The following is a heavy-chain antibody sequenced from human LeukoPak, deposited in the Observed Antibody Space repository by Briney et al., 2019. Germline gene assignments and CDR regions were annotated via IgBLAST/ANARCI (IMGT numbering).Heavy chain of an antibody. J-gene: IGHJ5*02. CDR2: INHSGST. CDR1: GGSFSGYY. CDR3: AIYCSSTSCFPTGNYNWFDL. Sequence: SETLSLTCAVYGGSFSGYYWSWIRQPPGKGLEWIGEINHSGSTNYNPSLKSRVTISVDTSKNQFSLKLSSVTAADTAVYYCAIYCSSTSCFPTGNYNWFDLWGQGTLVTVSS. D-gene: IGHD2-2*01. V-gene: IGHV4-34*01.